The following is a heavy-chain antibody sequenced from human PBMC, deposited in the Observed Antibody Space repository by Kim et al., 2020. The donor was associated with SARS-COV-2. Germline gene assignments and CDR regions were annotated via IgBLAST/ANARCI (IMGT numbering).Heavy chain of an antibody. D-gene: IGHD6-6*01. CDR2: INHSGST. CDR1: GGSFSGYY. CDR3: ARFRNMGAARPRIRFDY. V-gene: IGHV4-34*01. J-gene: IGHJ4*02. Sequence: SETLSLTCAVYGGSFSGYYWSWIRQPPGKGLEWIGEINHSGSTNYNPSLKSRVTISVDTSKNQFSLKLSSVTAADTAVYYCARFRNMGAARPRIRFDYWGQGTLVTVSS.